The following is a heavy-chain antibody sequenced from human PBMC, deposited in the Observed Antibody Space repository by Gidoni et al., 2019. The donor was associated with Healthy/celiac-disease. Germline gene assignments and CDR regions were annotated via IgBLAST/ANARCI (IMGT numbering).Heavy chain of an antibody. CDR2: ISYDGSNK. CDR1: GFTFSSYG. Sequence: QAQLVESGGGVVQPGRSLSLPCSASGFTFSSYGMHWVRQDPGKGLAWVAVISYDGSNKYYADSVKGRFTNSRDNSKNTMYLQMNSLRAEDTAVYYCAKDQRGYCSSTSCSGYGMDVWGQGTTVTVSS. V-gene: IGHV3-30*18. CDR3: AKDQRGYCSSTSCSGYGMDV. J-gene: IGHJ6*02. D-gene: IGHD2-2*01.